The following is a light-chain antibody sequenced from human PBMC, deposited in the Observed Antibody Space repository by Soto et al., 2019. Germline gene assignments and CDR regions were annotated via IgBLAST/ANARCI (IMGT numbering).Light chain of an antibody. CDR3: QQYNTYSGT. CDR1: QSISSW. V-gene: IGKV1-5*01. J-gene: IGKJ1*01. CDR2: DAS. Sequence: DIQMTQSPSTLSASVGDRVTITCRASQSISSWLAWYQQKPGKAPKLLIYDASSLESGVPSRFSGSGSGTEFTLTISILQHDDFATYYCQQYNTYSGTFGQGTKVEI.